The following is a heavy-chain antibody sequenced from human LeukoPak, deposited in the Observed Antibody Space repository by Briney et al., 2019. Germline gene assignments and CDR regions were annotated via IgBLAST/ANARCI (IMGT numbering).Heavy chain of an antibody. Sequence: ASVKVSCKASGYTFTGYYMHWVRQAPGQGLEWMGWINPNSGGTNYAQKFQGRVTMTRDTSISTAYMELSRLRSDDTAVYYCAREGGYCWGGSFWNRVDPWGPGTLVTVS. D-gene: IGHD2-15*01. CDR1: GYTFTGYY. V-gene: IGHV1-2*02. CDR3: AREGGYCWGGSFWNRVDP. CDR2: INPNSGGT. J-gene: IGHJ5*02.